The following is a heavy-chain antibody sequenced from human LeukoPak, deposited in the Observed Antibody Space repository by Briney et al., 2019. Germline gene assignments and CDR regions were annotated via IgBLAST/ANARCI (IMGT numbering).Heavy chain of an antibody. CDR3: ARDLVWGNSR. V-gene: IGHV3-48*01. CDR2: ISSSSSTI. J-gene: IGHJ4*02. CDR1: GFTFSSYS. D-gene: IGHD2/OR15-2a*01. Sequence: QPGGSLRLSCAASGFTFSSYSMNWVRQAPGKGQEWVSYISSSSSTIYYEDSVKGRFAISRDNTKNSLYLQMNSLRGEDTAVYYCARDLVWGNSRWGQGTLVTVSS.